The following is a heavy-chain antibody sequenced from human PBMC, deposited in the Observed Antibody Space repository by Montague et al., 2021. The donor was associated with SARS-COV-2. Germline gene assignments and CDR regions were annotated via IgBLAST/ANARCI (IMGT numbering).Heavy chain of an antibody. D-gene: IGHD3-22*01. J-gene: IGHJ3*02. V-gene: IGHV4-31*03. CDR3: ARVQGITMIVVVIGAFDI. CDR2: IYYSGST. CDR1: GGSISSGGYY. Sequence: TLSLTCTVSGGSISSGGYYWSWIRQHPGKGLEWIGYIYYSGSTYYNPSLKSRVTISVDTSKNQFSLKLSSVTAADTAVYYRARVQGITMIVVVIGAFDIGGQGTMVTVSS.